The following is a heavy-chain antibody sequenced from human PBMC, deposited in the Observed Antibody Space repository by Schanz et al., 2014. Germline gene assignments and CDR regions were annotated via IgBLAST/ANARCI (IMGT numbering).Heavy chain of an antibody. J-gene: IGHJ6*02. CDR2: INGGGETT. CDR3: ARGNYGMDV. CDR1: GFTFSDYY. V-gene: IGHV3-11*01. Sequence: QVHLVESGGGLVKPGGSLRLSCAASGFTFSDYYMTWIRQAPGKGLEWVSYINGGGETTYYADSVRGRFTISRDNAKNSLVLQMNSLRAEDTAKYYCARGNYGMDVWGQGTTVTVSS.